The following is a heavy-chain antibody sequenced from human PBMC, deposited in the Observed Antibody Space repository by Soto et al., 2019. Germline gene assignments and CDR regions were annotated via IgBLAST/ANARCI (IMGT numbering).Heavy chain of an antibody. J-gene: IGHJ4*02. Sequence: GGSLRLSCAASGFTFSDYYMSWIRQAPGEGLEWVSYISSSSSYTNYADSVKGRFTISRDNAKNSLYLQMNSLRAEGTAVYYCARSSVAGTIDYWGQGTLVTVS. V-gene: IGHV3-11*06. CDR1: GFTFSDYY. CDR3: ARSSVAGTIDY. CDR2: ISSSSSYT. D-gene: IGHD6-19*01.